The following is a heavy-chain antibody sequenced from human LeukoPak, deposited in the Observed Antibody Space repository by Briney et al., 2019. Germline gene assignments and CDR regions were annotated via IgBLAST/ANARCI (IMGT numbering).Heavy chain of an antibody. V-gene: IGHV1-2*04. CDR1: GYTFTGYY. CDR3: ARGQIRFSVRLPRHNWFDP. J-gene: IGHJ5*02. D-gene: IGHD6-25*01. Sequence: GASVKVSCKASGYTFTGYYMHWVRQAPGQGLEWMGWINPNSGGTNYAQKFQGWVTMTRDTSISTAYMELSRLRSDDTAVYYCARGQIRFSVRLPRHNWFDPWGQGTLVTVSS. CDR2: INPNSGGT.